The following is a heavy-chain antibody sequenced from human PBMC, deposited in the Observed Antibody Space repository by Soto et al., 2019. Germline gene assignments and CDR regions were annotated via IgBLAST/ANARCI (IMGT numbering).Heavy chain of an antibody. Sequence: GGSLRLSCAASGFTFSSYSMNWVRQAPGKGLEWVSSISSSSSYIYYADSVKGRFTISRDNAKNSLYLQMNGLRAEDTAVYYCARWGLDYYYGMDVWGQGTTVTVSS. V-gene: IGHV3-21*01. CDR1: GFTFSSYS. CDR3: ARWGLDYYYGMDV. J-gene: IGHJ6*02. D-gene: IGHD7-27*01. CDR2: ISSSSSYI.